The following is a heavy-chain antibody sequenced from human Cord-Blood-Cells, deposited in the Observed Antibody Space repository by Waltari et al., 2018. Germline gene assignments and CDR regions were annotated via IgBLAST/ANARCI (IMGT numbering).Heavy chain of an antibody. CDR1: GGSFSGYY. D-gene: IGHD3-3*01. CDR2: INHSGST. Sequence: QVRLQQWGAGLLKPSETLSLTCAVYGGSFSGYYWSWIRQPPGKGLEWIGEINHSGSTNYHPSLKSRVTISVDTSKNQFSLKLSSVTAADTAVYYCARGDYDFWSGYYFDYWGQGTLVTVSS. CDR3: ARGDYDFWSGYYFDY. J-gene: IGHJ4*02. V-gene: IGHV4-34*01.